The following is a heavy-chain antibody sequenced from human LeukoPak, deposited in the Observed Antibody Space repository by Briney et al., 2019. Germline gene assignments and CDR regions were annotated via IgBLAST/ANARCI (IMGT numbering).Heavy chain of an antibody. Sequence: ASVKVSCKASGYTFTGYYMHWVRQAPGQGLEWMGWINPNSGGTNYAQKFQGRVTMTRDTSISTAYMELSRLRSDDTAMYYCASASGDITGTTLIFDYWGQGTLVTVSS. V-gene: IGHV1-2*02. D-gene: IGHD1-20*01. CDR3: ASASGDITGTTLIFDY. J-gene: IGHJ4*02. CDR1: GYTFTGYY. CDR2: INPNSGGT.